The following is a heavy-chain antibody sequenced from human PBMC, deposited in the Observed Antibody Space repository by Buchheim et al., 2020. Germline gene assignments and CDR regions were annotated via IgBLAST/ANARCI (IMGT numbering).Heavy chain of an antibody. J-gene: IGHJ5*02. CDR1: GFTFSSYA. CDR2: ISGSGGST. D-gene: IGHD2-15*01. CDR3: AKDPPQGYCSGGSCYGA. V-gene: IGHV3-23*01. Sequence: EVQLLESGGGLVQPGGSLRLPCAASGFTFSSYAMSWVRQAPGKGLEWASAISGSGGSTYYADSVKGRFTISRDNSKNTLYLQMNSLRAEDTAVYYCAKDPPQGYCSGGSCYGAWGQGTL.